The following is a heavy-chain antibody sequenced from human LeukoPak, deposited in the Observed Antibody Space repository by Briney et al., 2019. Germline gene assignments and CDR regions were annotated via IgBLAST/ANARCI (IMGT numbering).Heavy chain of an antibody. D-gene: IGHD4-17*01. J-gene: IGHJ3*02. CDR1: ADSFSSHY. V-gene: IGHV4-59*11. CDR2: ISYIGST. Sequence: SETLSLTCAVSADSFSSHYWSWIRQPPGKGLEWIGYISYIGSTNYNPSLKSRVTISIDTSKNQFSLKLSSVTAADTAVYYCARDLITVAKGFDIWGQGTMVSVSS. CDR3: ARDLITVAKGFDI.